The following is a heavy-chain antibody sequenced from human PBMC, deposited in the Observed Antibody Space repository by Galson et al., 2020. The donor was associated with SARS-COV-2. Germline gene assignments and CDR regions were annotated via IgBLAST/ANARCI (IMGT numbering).Heavy chain of an antibody. CDR1: GLTFSDAW. J-gene: IGHJ6*02. CDR2: MRSETDGGTI. D-gene: IGHD2-15*01. CDR3: TRCSWNYYYYGMDV. Sequence: GGTLRLSCAASGLTFSDAWMTWVRQAPGKGLEWVGRMRSETDGGTIEYAAPVKGRFIISRDDSKKTLYLQMTSLKTEDTAVYYCTRCSWNYYYYGMDVWGQGTTVTVSS. V-gene: IGHV3-15*01.